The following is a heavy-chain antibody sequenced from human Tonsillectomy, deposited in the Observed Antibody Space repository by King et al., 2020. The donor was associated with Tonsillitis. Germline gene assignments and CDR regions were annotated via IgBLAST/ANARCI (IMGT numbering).Heavy chain of an antibody. Sequence: HITLKESGPTLVKPTQTLTLTCTFSGFSLTTSGVGVGWIRQPPGQALEWLGLISWDDDKRYSPSLEKKVTITKEASKNQVVLTLTNMDPVDTATYFFAHRADYHHGSASFFDYWGQGILVIVSS. D-gene: IGHD3-10*01. CDR3: AHRADYHHGSASFFDY. J-gene: IGHJ4*02. CDR1: GFSLTTSGVG. V-gene: IGHV2-5*02. CDR2: ISWDDDK.